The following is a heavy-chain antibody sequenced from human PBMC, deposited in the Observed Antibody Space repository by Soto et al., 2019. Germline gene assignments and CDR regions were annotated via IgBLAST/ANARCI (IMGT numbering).Heavy chain of an antibody. CDR3: ARGGYFSPDDAFDI. J-gene: IGHJ3*02. CDR2: INSDGSST. CDR1: GFTFSSYW. V-gene: IGHV3-74*01. Sequence: GGSLRLSCAASGFTFSSYWMHWVRQAPGKGLVWVSRINSDGSSTSYADSVKGRFTISRDNAKNTLYLQMNSLRAEDTAVYYCARGGYFSPDDAFDIWGQGTMVTVSS. D-gene: IGHD2-15*01.